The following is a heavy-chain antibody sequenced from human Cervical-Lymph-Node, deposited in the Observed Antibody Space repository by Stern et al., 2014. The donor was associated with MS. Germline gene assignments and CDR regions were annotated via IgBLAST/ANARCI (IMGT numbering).Heavy chain of an antibody. V-gene: IGHV1-18*01. CDR2: VDDKNVKT. J-gene: IGHJ4*02. Sequence: QMQLVQSGTEVKKPGASVKVSCKASGYNFFAYGITWVRQAPGKGLEWMGWVDDKNVKTTTAQSLQGRVVLTIDISTNTSYMELRRLRSDDTAVYYCARALRFLERSDFDFWGPGTLVTVSS. CDR1: GYNFFAYG. CDR3: ARALRFLERSDFDF. D-gene: IGHD3-3*01.